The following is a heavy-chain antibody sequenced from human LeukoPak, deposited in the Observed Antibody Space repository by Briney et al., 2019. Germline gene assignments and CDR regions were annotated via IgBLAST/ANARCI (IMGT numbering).Heavy chain of an antibody. Sequence: PSETLSLTCTVSGGSVSSGSYYWGWIRQPPGKGLEWIAYIYYSGSTNYNPSLKSRVTISVDTSKNQFSLKLSSVTAADTAVYYCARVVTTGSYFDYWGQGTLVTVSS. CDR2: IYYSGST. CDR3: ARVVTTGSYFDY. CDR1: GGSVSSGSYY. D-gene: IGHD4-17*01. J-gene: IGHJ4*02. V-gene: IGHV4-61*01.